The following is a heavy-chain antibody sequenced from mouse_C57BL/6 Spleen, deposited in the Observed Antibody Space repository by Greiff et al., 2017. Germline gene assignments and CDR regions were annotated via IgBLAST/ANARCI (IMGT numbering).Heavy chain of an antibody. J-gene: IGHJ1*03. V-gene: IGHV5-12*01. CDR1: GFTFSDYY. CDR2: ISNGGGST. D-gene: IGHD1-1*01. Sequence: EVKLMESGGGLVQPGGSLKLSCAASGFTFSDYYMYWVRQTPEKRLEWVAYISNGGGSTYYPDTVKGRFTISRDNAKNTLYLQMSRLKSEDTAMYYCASGPIPYYYYGSSYWYFDVWGTGTTVTVSS. CDR3: ASGPIPYYYYGSSYWYFDV.